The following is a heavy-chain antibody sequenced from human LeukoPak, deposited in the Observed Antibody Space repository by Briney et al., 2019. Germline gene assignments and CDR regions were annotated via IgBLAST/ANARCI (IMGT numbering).Heavy chain of an antibody. J-gene: IGHJ4*02. CDR2: ISHDERKK. V-gene: IGHV3-30*03. D-gene: IGHD1-26*01. CDR1: GITFSSYS. Sequence: GGSLRLSRAASGITFSSYSMSWVRQAPGKGLEWVAVISHDERKKYYVDSVKGRFTISRDISKNTLYLQMNSLRAEDTAVYYCARVASGTHYVIDYWGQGALVTVSS. CDR3: ARVASGTHYVIDY.